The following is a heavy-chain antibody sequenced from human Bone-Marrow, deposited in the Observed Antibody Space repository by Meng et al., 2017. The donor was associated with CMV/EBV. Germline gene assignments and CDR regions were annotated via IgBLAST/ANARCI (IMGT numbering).Heavy chain of an antibody. CDR2: ISKGGPTI. CDR1: GFTVTDHY. D-gene: IGHD7-27*01. Sequence: GGSLRLSCAASGFTVTDHYMNWFRQAPGKGLEWVSYISKGGPTIYYADSVKGRFTVSRDNSKNTVYLQMNSLRVEDTAVYYCASNRGDNWGVDYWGQGTQVTVSS. CDR3: ASNRGDNWGVDY. J-gene: IGHJ4*02. V-gene: IGHV3-11*04.